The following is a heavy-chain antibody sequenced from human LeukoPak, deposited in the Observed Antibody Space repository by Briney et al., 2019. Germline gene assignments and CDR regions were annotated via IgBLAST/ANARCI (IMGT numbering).Heavy chain of an antibody. CDR2: INAGNGNT. CDR3: AREGTTVVTGDDAFDI. Sequence: ASVKVSCKASGYTFTSYAMHWVRQAPGQGLEWMGWINAGNGNTKYSQKFQGRVTITRDTSASTAYMELSSLRSEDTAVYYCAREGTTVVTGDDAFDIWGPRDNGHRLF. J-gene: IGHJ3*02. D-gene: IGHD4-23*01. CDR1: GYTFTSYA. V-gene: IGHV1-3*01.